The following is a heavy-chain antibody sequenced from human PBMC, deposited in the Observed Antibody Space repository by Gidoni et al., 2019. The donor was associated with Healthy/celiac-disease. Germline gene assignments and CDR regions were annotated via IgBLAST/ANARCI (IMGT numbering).Heavy chain of an antibody. CDR1: GFTFSSCA. D-gene: IGHD4-17*01. Sequence: EVQLLESGGGLVQPGGSLRLSCAASGFTFSSCAMSWVRQAPGKGLEWVSAISGSGGSTYYADSVKGRFTISRDNSKNTLYLQMNSLRAEDTAVYYCAKTTVTTGGSPRYFDYWGQGTLVTVSS. J-gene: IGHJ4*02. V-gene: IGHV3-23*01. CDR2: ISGSGGST. CDR3: AKTTVTTGGSPRYFDY.